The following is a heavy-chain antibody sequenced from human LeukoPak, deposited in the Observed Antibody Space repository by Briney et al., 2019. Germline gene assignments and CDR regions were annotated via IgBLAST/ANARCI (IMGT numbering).Heavy chain of an antibody. Sequence: GGSLRLSCAASGFTFSSYGMHWVRQAPGKGLEWVAVISYDGSNKYYADSVKGRFTISRDNSKNTLYLQMNSLRAEDTAAYYCARDLLARGQALLDQWGQGTLVTVSS. CDR2: ISYDGSNK. CDR1: GFTFSSYG. CDR3: ARDLLARGQALLDQ. J-gene: IGHJ4*02. D-gene: IGHD3-3*01. V-gene: IGHV3-30*03.